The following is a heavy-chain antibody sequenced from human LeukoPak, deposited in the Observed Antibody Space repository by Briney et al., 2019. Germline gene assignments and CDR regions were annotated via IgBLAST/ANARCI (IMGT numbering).Heavy chain of an antibody. Sequence: PGGSLRLSCEASGFTLSTYWMHWVRQAPGKGLVWASRINSVGSSTTYADSVKGRFTISRDNAKNTLYLQMNSLRAEDTAVYYCARGFGSGSSLPFDYWGQGSLVTVSS. CDR3: ARGFGSGSSLPFDY. CDR1: GFTLSTYW. V-gene: IGHV3-74*01. CDR2: INSVGSST. D-gene: IGHD3-10*01. J-gene: IGHJ4*02.